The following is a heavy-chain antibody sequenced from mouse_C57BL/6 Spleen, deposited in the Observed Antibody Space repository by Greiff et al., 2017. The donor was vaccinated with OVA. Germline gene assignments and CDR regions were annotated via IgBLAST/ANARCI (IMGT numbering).Heavy chain of an antibody. D-gene: IGHD2-5*01. CDR1: GYTFTSYW. CDR3: ARPYYSNYPLDY. CDR2: IHPNSGST. Sequence: QVQLKQPGAELVKPGASVKLSCKASGYTFTSYWMHWVKQRPGQGLEWIGMIHPNSGSTNYNEKFKSKATLTVDKSSSTAYMQLSSLTSEDSAVYYCARPYYSNYPLDYWGQGTTLTVSS. V-gene: IGHV1-64*01. J-gene: IGHJ2*01.